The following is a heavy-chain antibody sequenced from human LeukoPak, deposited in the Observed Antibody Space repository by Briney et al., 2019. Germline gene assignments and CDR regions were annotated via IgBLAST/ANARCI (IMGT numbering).Heavy chain of an antibody. J-gene: IGHJ3*02. CDR3: AREMARDYDFWSGVMDALDI. CDR1: GGTFSSYA. Sequence: SVKVSCKASGGTFSSYAISWVRQAPGQGLEWMGGIIPIFGTANYAQKFQGRVTITTDESTSTAYMELSSLRSEDTAVYYCAREMARDYDFWSGVMDALDIWGQGTMVTVSS. D-gene: IGHD3-3*01. V-gene: IGHV1-69*05. CDR2: IIPIFGTA.